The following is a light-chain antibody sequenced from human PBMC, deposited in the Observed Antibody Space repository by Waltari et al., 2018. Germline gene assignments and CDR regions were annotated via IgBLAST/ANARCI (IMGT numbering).Light chain of an antibody. CDR2: GND. Sequence: QSVLTQPPSASGTPGQRVTISCSGSSSHIRNNYVYWHQQLPGTAPNLLISGNDQRPSGVPDRFSGSKSGTSASLAISGLRSEDEADYYCAAWDDSLGVWIFGGGTKLTVL. V-gene: IGLV1-47*01. CDR3: AAWDDSLGVWI. J-gene: IGLJ2*01. CDR1: SSHIRNNY.